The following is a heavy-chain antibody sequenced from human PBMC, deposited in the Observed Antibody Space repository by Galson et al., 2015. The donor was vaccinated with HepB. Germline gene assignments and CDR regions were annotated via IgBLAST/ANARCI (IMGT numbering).Heavy chain of an antibody. CDR3: ARGYSGNYLTMYDAFDI. D-gene: IGHD1-26*01. Sequence: SLRLSCAASGFTFSSYSMDWVRQAPGKGLEWVAVFSYDGSNKYYADSVKGRFTISRDNSRDTLYLQMNSLRAEDTAVYYCARGYSGNYLTMYDAFDIWGQGTMVTVSS. CDR1: GFTFSSYS. J-gene: IGHJ3*02. V-gene: IGHV3-30*04. CDR2: FSYDGSNK.